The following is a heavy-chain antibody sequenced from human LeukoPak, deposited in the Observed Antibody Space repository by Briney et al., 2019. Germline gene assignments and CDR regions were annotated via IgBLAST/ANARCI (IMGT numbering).Heavy chain of an antibody. CDR3: ARPRITGTAPYYFDY. D-gene: IGHD1-7*01. CDR1: GFTFSDYN. CDR2: ISSSTTTI. Sequence: PGGSLRLSCAASGFTFSDYNMNWVRQAPGKGLEWVSYISSSTTTIYYADSVKGRFTISRDNAKNSLYLQMNSLRAEDTAVYYCARPRITGTAPYYFDYWGQGTLVTVSS. J-gene: IGHJ4*02. V-gene: IGHV3-48*04.